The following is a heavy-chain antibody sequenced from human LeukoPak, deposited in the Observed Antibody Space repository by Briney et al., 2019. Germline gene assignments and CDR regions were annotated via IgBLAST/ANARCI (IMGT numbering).Heavy chain of an antibody. CDR3: ARPGGDDSSGYGAFDI. J-gene: IGHJ3*02. CDR2: FDPEDGET. CDR1: GYTLTELS. D-gene: IGHD3-22*01. Sequence: ASVKVSCKVSGYTLTELSMHWVRQAPGKGLEWMGGFDPEDGETIYAQKFQGRVTITADKSTSTAYMELSSLRSEDTAVYYCARPGGDDSSGYGAFDIWGQGTMVTVSS. V-gene: IGHV1-24*01.